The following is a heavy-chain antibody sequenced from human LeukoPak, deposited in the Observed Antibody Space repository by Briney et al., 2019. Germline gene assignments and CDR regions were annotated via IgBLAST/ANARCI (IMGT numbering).Heavy chain of an antibody. D-gene: IGHD3-22*01. Sequence: ASVKVSCKASGYTFTGYYMHWVRQAPGQGLEWMGWINPNSGGTNYAQKFQGRVTMTRDTSISTAYMELSRLRSDDTAVYYCARGGASSDSSGYYFYHWGQGTLVTVSS. CDR2: INPNSGGT. V-gene: IGHV1-2*02. CDR3: ARGGASSDSSGYYFYH. CDR1: GYTFTGYY. J-gene: IGHJ4*02.